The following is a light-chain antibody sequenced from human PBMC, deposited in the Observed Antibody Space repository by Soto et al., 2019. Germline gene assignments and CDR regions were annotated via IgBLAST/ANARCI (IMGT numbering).Light chain of an antibody. CDR2: DAS. J-gene: IGKJ5*01. CDR1: QDIKNY. Sequence: DIQMTQSPSSLSASVGDRVTITCQASQDIKNYLNWYQQKSGKAPKLLIYDASDLETGVPSRFSGSGSGTDFTLTITSLQPEDVATYYCQHYDHLPITFGPGTRLEIK. V-gene: IGKV1-33*01. CDR3: QHYDHLPIT.